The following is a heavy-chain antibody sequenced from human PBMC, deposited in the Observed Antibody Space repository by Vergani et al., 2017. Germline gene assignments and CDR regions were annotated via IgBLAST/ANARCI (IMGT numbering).Heavy chain of an antibody. Sequence: QVQLQQWGAGLLKPSETLSLTCAVYGGSFSGYYWSLIRQPPGKGLEWIGEINHSGITNYNPSLKSRVTISVDTSKNQFSLKLSSVTAADTAVYYCARGPAGVVPDQRWFDPWGQGTLVTVSS. J-gene: IGHJ5*02. V-gene: IGHV4-34*01. CDR2: INHSGIT. D-gene: IGHD2-2*01. CDR1: GGSFSGYY. CDR3: ARGPAGVVPDQRWFDP.